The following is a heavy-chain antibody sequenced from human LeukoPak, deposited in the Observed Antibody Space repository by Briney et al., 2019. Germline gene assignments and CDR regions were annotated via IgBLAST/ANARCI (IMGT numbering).Heavy chain of an antibody. Sequence: ASVKVSCKASGYTFNGYSIHWVRQAPGQGLEWMGWLNPNSGGTKYAQNFQGRVTMARDTSVSTAYMELSSLRSDDTAVYYCARDHFFDSSGFSAYYFGMDVWGQGTTVTVSS. V-gene: IGHV1-2*02. D-gene: IGHD3-22*01. CDR2: LNPNSGGT. CDR3: ARDHFFDSSGFSAYYFGMDV. CDR1: GYTFNGYS. J-gene: IGHJ6*02.